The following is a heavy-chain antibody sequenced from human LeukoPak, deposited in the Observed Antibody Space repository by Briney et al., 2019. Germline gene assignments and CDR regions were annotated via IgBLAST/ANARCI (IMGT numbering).Heavy chain of an antibody. CDR1: GYSFTSYW. CDR3: ARSLDHLRFLGRQEDYYYGMDV. Sequence: GESLKISCKGSGYSFTSYWIGWVRQMPGKGLEWMGIIYPGDSDTRYSPSFQGQVTISADKSISTAYLQWSSLKASDTAMYYCARSLDHLRFLGRQEDYYYGMDVWGQGTTVTVSS. J-gene: IGHJ6*02. CDR2: IYPGDSDT. D-gene: IGHD3-3*01. V-gene: IGHV5-51*01.